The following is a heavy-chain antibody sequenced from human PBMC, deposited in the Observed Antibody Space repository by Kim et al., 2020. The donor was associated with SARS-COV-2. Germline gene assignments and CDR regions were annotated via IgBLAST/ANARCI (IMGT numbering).Heavy chain of an antibody. Sequence: QTLSLTCAISGDSVSSNNAAWNWIRQSPSRGLEWLGRTYYRSKWFNDYALSVKSRITINPDTSKNHFSLQLSSVTPEDTAVYYCANGGSGLGGMNVWGQGTTVTVS. J-gene: IGHJ6*02. D-gene: IGHD3-16*01. CDR3: ANGGSGLGGMNV. CDR1: GDSVSSNNAA. V-gene: IGHV6-1*01. CDR2: TYYRSKWFN.